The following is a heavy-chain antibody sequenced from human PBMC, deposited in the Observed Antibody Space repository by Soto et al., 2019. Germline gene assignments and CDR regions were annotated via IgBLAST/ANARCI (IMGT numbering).Heavy chain of an antibody. CDR2: ISSSSSTI. J-gene: IGHJ4*02. CDR3: ASVVISGSYLYY. Sequence: EVQLVESGGGLVQPGGSLRLSCAASGFTFSSYSKNWVRQAAEKELEWVSYISSSSSTIYYADSVKGRFTISRDNAKNSLYLQMNSLRAEDTAVYYCASVVISGSYLYYLGQGTLVTVSS. CDR1: GFTFSSYS. D-gene: IGHD3-22*01. V-gene: IGHV3-48*01.